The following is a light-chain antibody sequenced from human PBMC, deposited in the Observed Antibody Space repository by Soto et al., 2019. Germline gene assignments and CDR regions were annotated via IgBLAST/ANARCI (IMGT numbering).Light chain of an antibody. CDR1: QSVSSN. V-gene: IGKV3-15*01. J-gene: IGKJ1*01. CDR2: GAS. Sequence: IVMTQSPATLSVSPRERATLSCKASQSVSSNLAWYQQKPGQAPRLLIYGASTRATGIPARFSGSGSGTEFTLTISSLQSEDFAVYYCQQYNNWPSWTFGQGTKVDIK. CDR3: QQYNNWPSWT.